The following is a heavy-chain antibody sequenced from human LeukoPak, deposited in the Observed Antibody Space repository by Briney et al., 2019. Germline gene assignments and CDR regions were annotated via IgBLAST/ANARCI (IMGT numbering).Heavy chain of an antibody. CDR1: GYTLTELS. D-gene: IGHD6-19*01. Sequence: ASVKVSCKVSGYTLTELSMHWVRQAPGKGLEWMGGFDPEDGETIYAQKFQGRVTMTEDTSTDTAYMELSSLRSEDTAVYYCATAGYSSGWYSMGGYFDHWGQGTLVTVSS. CDR3: ATAGYSSGWYSMGGYFDH. V-gene: IGHV1-24*01. CDR2: FDPEDGET. J-gene: IGHJ4*02.